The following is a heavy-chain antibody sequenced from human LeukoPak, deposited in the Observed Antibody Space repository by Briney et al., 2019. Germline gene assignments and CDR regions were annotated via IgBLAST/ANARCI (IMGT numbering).Heavy chain of an antibody. CDR1: GYTFTGYY. Sequence: GASVKVSCKASGYTFTGYYMHWVRQAPGQGLEWMGWINPNSGGTNYAQKFQGRVTMTRDTSISTAYMELSRLRSDDTAVYYCARDRYILTGPDYYYSMDVWGQETTVTVSS. CDR2: INPNSGGT. J-gene: IGHJ6*02. V-gene: IGHV1-2*02. D-gene: IGHD3-9*01. CDR3: ARDRYILTGPDYYYSMDV.